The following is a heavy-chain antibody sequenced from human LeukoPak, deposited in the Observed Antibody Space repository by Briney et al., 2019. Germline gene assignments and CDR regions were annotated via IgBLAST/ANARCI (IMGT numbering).Heavy chain of an antibody. V-gene: IGHV4-34*01. Sequence: SETLSLTCAVYGGSFSGFHWTWIRQPPGKGLEWIGEINHSESTNYNPSLRSRVTISVDTSKNQFSLKLFSVTAADTAVYYCARGRDDYNFAYWGQGTLVTVSS. CDR2: INHSEST. CDR3: ARGRDDYNFAY. D-gene: IGHD5-24*01. CDR1: GGSFSGFH. J-gene: IGHJ4*02.